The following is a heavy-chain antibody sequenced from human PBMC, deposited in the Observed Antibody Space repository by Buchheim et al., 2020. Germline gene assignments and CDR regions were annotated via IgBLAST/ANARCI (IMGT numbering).Heavy chain of an antibody. Sequence: EVQLVQSGPVVKKPGESLRLSCEGSGYSFTSYWIGWVRQMPGKGLEWIGILYPGDSDKRYNPSFQGQVTISADKSINTAYLQWGSLKASDTAIYYCARRGVLTGSYTDFDIWGQGTL. CDR2: LYPGDSDK. CDR3: ARRGVLTGSYTDFDI. CDR1: GYSFTSYW. J-gene: IGHJ4*02. V-gene: IGHV5-51*01. D-gene: IGHD3-10*01.